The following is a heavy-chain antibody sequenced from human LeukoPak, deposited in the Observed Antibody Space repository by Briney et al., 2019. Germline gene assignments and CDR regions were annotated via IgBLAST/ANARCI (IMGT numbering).Heavy chain of an antibody. V-gene: IGHV3-23*01. J-gene: IGHJ4*02. CDR2: ISGSGGGT. CDR3: ARDLLVGGSGYHY. Sequence: GGSLRLSCAASGFTFSNYAMNWVRQAPGKGLEWVPAISGSGGGTFYADSVKGRFTISRDNSKNTLYLQMDSLRAEDTAVYYCARDLLVGGSGYHYWGQGTLVTVSS. D-gene: IGHD3-22*01. CDR1: GFTFSNYA.